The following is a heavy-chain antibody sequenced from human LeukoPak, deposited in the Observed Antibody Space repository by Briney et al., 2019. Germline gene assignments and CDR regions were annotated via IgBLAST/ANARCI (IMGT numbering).Heavy chain of an antibody. CDR3: VKMPNWGSGY. D-gene: IGHD7-27*01. V-gene: IGHV3-64D*09. Sequence: PGGSLRLSCSASGFTFSSYAMHWVRQAPGKGLEYVSGISGNGGTTSYADSLKGRFTISRDNSKNTLYLQMSSLRVEDTAVYYCVKMPNWGSGYWGQGTLVTVSS. CDR2: ISGNGGTT. CDR1: GFTFSSYA. J-gene: IGHJ4*02.